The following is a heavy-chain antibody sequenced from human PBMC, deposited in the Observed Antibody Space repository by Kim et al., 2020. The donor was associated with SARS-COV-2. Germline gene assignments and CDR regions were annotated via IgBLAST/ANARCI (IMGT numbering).Heavy chain of an antibody. V-gene: IGHV3-30*18. Sequence: GGSLRLSCAASGFTFSSYGMHWVRQAPGKGLEWVAVISYDGSNKYYADSVKGRFTISRDNSKNTLYLQMNSLRAEDTAVYYCANRHRTTVVTPAAFDIWG. CDR3: ANRHRTTVVTPAAFDI. D-gene: IGHD4-17*01. CDR1: GFTFSSYG. J-gene: IGHJ3*02. CDR2: ISYDGSNK.